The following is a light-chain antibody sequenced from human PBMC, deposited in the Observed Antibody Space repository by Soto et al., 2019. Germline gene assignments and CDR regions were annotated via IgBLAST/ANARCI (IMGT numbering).Light chain of an antibody. CDR2: DAS. J-gene: IGKJ1*01. V-gene: IGKV1-5*01. Sequence: GDRVTITCRASQSISSWLAWYQQKPGKAPKLLIYDASSLESGVPSRFSGSGTGTEFTLTISSLQPDDFATYYCQQYNSYPWTFGQGTKVDIK. CDR3: QQYNSYPWT. CDR1: QSISSW.